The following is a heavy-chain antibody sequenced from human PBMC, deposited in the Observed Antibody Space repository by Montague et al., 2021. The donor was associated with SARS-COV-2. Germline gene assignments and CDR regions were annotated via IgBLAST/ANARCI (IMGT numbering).Heavy chain of an antibody. Sequence: SETLSLTSSVSGDSITNHYWSWIRQPAGKGLEWIGRMHFTGKTNFSPFFSSRLTMSADTSKNQFSLKLTSATAADTAIYFCARDRFDFGAGRQGTIDFWGQETLVTVSS. CDR1: GDSITNHY. CDR2: MHFTGKT. V-gene: IGHV4-4*07. CDR3: ARDRFDFGAGRQGTIDF. D-gene: IGHD3-10*01. J-gene: IGHJ4*02.